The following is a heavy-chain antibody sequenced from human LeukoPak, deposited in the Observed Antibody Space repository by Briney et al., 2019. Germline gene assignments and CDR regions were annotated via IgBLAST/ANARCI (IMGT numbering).Heavy chain of an antibody. J-gene: IGHJ4*02. Sequence: SETLSLTCTVSGGSISSGGYYWSWIRQHPGKGLEWIGYIYYSGSTYYNPSLKSRVTISVDTSKNQFSLKLSSVTAADTAVYYCARERVAAAGIVSYFDYWGQGTLVTVSS. CDR1: GGSISSGGYY. CDR3: ARERVAAAGIVSYFDY. D-gene: IGHD6-13*01. V-gene: IGHV4-31*03. CDR2: IYYSGST.